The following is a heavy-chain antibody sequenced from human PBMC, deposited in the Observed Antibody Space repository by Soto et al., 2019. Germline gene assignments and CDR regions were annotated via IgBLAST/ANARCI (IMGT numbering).Heavy chain of an antibody. CDR2: VSHDGRNT. CDR1: GFTFSDSA. CDR3: AKGGRQWLVTSDFNY. D-gene: IGHD6-19*01. J-gene: IGHJ4*02. V-gene: IGHV3-30*04. Sequence: SCAASGFTFSDSAMHWVRQASGEGLEWVAVVSHDGRNTHYADSVKGRFTISRDSSKNTVSLEMTSLRAEDTAFYYCAKGGRQWLVTSDFNYWGQGALVTVSS.